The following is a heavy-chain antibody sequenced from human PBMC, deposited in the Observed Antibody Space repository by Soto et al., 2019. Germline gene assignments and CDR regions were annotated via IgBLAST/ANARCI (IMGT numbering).Heavy chain of an antibody. CDR1: GFTFSSYW. CDR3: VRTSLVVAAATREDY. Sequence: EVQLVESGGGLVQPAESLRLSCAASGFTFSSYWMHWVRQAPGKELVWVSHINSDGSSTSYAGSVKGRFTISRDKAKNTLYLQMNSLRAEDTAVYYCVRTSLVVAAATREDYWGQGTLVTVSS. D-gene: IGHD2-15*01. V-gene: IGHV3-74*01. J-gene: IGHJ4*02. CDR2: INSDGSST.